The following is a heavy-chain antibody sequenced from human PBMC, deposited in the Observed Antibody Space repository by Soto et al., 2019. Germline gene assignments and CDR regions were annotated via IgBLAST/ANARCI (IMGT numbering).Heavy chain of an antibody. CDR2: MNPSSGNT. CDR1: GYTFTSYD. V-gene: IGHV1-8*01. CDR3: ARGPPYSSWNWFDP. J-gene: IGHJ5*02. Sequence: EASVKVSCKASGYTFTSYDINWVRQATGQGLEWMGWMNPSSGNTGYAQKFQGRVTMTRNTSISTAYMELSSLRSEDTAVYYCARGPPYSSWNWFDPWGQGTLVTVSS. D-gene: IGHD6-6*01.